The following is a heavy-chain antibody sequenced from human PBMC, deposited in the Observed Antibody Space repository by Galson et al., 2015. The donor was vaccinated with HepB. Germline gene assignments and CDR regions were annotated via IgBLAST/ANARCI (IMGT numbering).Heavy chain of an antibody. CDR2: TYYRSRWYN. V-gene: IGHV6-1*01. J-gene: IGHJ4*02. CDR3: ARDSSSWYEVIFDY. D-gene: IGHD6-13*01. CDR1: GDSVSSNSAA. Sequence: CAISGDSVSSNSAAWNWIRQSPSRGLEWLGRTYYRSRWYNDYAVSVKSRITINPDTSKNQFSLQLNSVTPEDTAVYYCARDSSSWYEVIFDYWGQGTLVTVSS.